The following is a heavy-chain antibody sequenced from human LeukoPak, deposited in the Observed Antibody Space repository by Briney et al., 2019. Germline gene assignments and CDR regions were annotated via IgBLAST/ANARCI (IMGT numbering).Heavy chain of an antibody. V-gene: IGHV1-24*01. D-gene: IGHD3-22*01. CDR1: GYTPSELS. CDR2: FDPEDGET. CDR3: ATVGGVVITNAFDI. Sequence: ASVKVSCKDSGYTPSELSMYWVRQAPGKGLEWMGGFDPEDGETIYAQKFQGRVTMTEDTSTDTAYMELSSLRSEDTAVYYCATVGGVVITNAFDIWGQGTMVTVSS. J-gene: IGHJ3*02.